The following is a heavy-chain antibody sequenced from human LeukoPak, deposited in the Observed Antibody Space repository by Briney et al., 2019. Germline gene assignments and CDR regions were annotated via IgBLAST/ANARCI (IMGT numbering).Heavy chain of an antibody. CDR1: RFTFSSYA. J-gene: IGHJ4*02. Sequence: GGSLRLSCVACRFTFSSYAMSWVRQAPGKGLEWVSVISGGGTSTYYADSVKGRFTISKDNSRNTLYLQMNSLRAEDTAVYYCAKTFIAVANPIDYWGQGTLVTVSS. V-gene: IGHV3-23*01. CDR2: ISGGGTST. CDR3: AKTFIAVANPIDY. D-gene: IGHD6-19*01.